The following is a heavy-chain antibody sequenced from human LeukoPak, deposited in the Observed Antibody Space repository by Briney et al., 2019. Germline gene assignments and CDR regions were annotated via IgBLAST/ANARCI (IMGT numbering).Heavy chain of an antibody. D-gene: IGHD5-18*01. CDR2: ISSSSSYT. CDR3: ARDLRSNTAMVTFDY. J-gene: IGHJ4*02. CDR1: GFTFSDYY. V-gene: IGHV3-11*06. Sequence: GGSLRLSCTASGFTFSDYYMSWIRQAPGKGLEWVSYISSSSSYTNYADSVKGRFTISRDNAKNSLYLQMNSLRAEDTAVYYCARDLRSNTAMVTFDYWGQGTLVTVSS.